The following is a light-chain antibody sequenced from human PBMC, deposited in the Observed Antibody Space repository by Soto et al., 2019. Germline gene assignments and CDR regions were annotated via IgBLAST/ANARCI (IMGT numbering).Light chain of an antibody. CDR3: CSYVGATTYV. CDR2: EGI. J-gene: IGLJ1*01. CDR1: SSIVGGFNV. Sequence: QSVLTHPASVSGSAGQSITISGTGTSSIVGGFNVVSWYQQHPGKAPEVIMYEGIKRPSGVSNRFSGSNSGSTASPTISGLQAEDEADYYCCSYVGATTYVFGTGTKVTVL. V-gene: IGLV2-23*01.